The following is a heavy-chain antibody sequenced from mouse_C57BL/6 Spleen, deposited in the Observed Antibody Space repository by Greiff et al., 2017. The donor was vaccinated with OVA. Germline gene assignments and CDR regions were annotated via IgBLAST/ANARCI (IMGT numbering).Heavy chain of an antibody. CDR1: GYTFTNYW. CDR2: IYPGGGYT. Sequence: VKLVESGAELVRPGTSVKMSCKASGYTFTNYWIGWAKQRPGHGLEWIGDIYPGGGYTNYNEKFKGKATLTADKSSSTAYMQFSSLTSEDSAIYYCARSNYKDAMDYWGQGTSVTVSS. CDR3: ARSNYKDAMDY. V-gene: IGHV1-63*01. J-gene: IGHJ4*01. D-gene: IGHD2-12*01.